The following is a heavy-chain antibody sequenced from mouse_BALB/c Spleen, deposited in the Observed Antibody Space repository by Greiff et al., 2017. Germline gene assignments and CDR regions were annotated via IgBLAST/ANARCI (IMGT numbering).Heavy chain of an antibody. Sequence: EVQRVESGGGLVQPGGSRKLSCAASGFTFSSFGMHWVRQAPEKGLEWVAYISSGSSTIYYADTVKGRFTLSRDNPKNTLFLQMTSLRSEDTAMYYCARSGLYYYAMDYWGQGTSVTVSS. CDR1: GFTFSSFG. J-gene: IGHJ4*01. D-gene: IGHD1-1*02. CDR3: ARSGLYYYAMDY. CDR2: ISSGSSTI. V-gene: IGHV5-17*02.